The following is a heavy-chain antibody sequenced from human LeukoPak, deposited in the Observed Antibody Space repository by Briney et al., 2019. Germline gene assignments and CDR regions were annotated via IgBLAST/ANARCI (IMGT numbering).Heavy chain of an antibody. V-gene: IGHV1-2*02. Sequence: ASVKVSCKASGYTFTGYYMHWVRQAPGQGLEWMGWINPNSGGTNYAQKFQGRVTMTRDTSISTAYMELSRLRSDATAVYYCARDRGAGFGMDVWGQGTTVTVSS. CDR3: ARDRGAGFGMDV. CDR1: GYTFTGYY. D-gene: IGHD1-26*01. CDR2: INPNSGGT. J-gene: IGHJ6*02.